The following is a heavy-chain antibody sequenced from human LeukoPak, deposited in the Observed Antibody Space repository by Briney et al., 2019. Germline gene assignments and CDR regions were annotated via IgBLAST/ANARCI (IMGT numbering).Heavy chain of an antibody. Sequence: SETLSLTCTESGGSISSDDYYWNWIRQPAGRGLEWIGRTYTTGNTMYNPSLESRVSMSIDKSKNQVSLKVKSVTAADTAVYYCARGGTLFTFFDSWGQGTLVTVSS. D-gene: IGHD2/OR15-2a*01. CDR3: ARGGTLFTFFDS. V-gene: IGHV4-61*02. J-gene: IGHJ4*02. CDR2: TYTTGNT. CDR1: GGSISSDDYY.